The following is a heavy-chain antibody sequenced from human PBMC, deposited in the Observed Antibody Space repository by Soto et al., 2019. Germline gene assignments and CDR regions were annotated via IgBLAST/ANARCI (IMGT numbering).Heavy chain of an antibody. J-gene: IGHJ6*03. CDR1: GGSFSGYY. CDR3: ARGVTRCSSTSCFLYYYYYYMDV. D-gene: IGHD2-2*01. Sequence: QVQLQQWGAGLLKPSETLSLTCAVYGGSFSGYYWSWIRQPPGKGLEWTGEINHSGSTNYNPSLKSRVTISVDTSKNQFSLKLSSVTAADTAVYYCARGVTRCSSTSCFLYYYYYYMDVWGKGTTVTVSS. V-gene: IGHV4-34*01. CDR2: INHSGST.